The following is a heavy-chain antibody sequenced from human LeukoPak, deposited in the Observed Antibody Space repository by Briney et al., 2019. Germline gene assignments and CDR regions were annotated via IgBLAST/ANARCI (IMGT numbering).Heavy chain of an antibody. CDR3: ARDLSSVVAPDAMARAAY. V-gene: IGHV1-46*01. CDR2: INPRGGST. CDR1: GYTFTSYY. J-gene: IGHJ4*02. Sequence: ASVKVSCKASGYTFTSYYMHWVRQASGQGPEWMGVINPRGGSTTLAQKFQDRVTMTRDTSTTTVYLEMSSLRSEDTAMYYCARDLSSVVAPDAMARAAYWGQGTLVIVSS. D-gene: IGHD2-15*01.